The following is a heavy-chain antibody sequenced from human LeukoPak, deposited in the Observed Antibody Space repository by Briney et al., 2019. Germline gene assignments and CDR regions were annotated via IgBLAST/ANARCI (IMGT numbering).Heavy chain of an antibody. D-gene: IGHD3-16*01. J-gene: IGHJ4*02. Sequence: GRSLRLSCAASGFTFRNHGMHWVRQAPGKGLEWVAVIWYDGSDKYYADSMKGRFTISRDNSKNTLYLQMNSLRAEDTAVYYCARDRGGVDYLDFWGQGTLVTVSS. CDR2: IWYDGSDK. CDR1: GFTFRNHG. CDR3: ARDRGGVDYLDF. V-gene: IGHV3-33*01.